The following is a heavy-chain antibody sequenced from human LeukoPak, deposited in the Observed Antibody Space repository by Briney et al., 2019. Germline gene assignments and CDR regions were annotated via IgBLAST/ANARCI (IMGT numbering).Heavy chain of an antibody. D-gene: IGHD2-2*01. J-gene: IGHJ3*02. CDR1: GYTFTSYG. CDR3: ARSSGGYQLHNAFDI. Sequence: ASVKVSCKASGYTFTSYGISWVRQAPGQGLEWMGWISAYNGNTNYAQKLQGRGTMTTDTSTSTAYMELRSLRSDDTAVYYCARSSGGYQLHNAFDIWGQGTMVTVSS. V-gene: IGHV1-18*01. CDR2: ISAYNGNT.